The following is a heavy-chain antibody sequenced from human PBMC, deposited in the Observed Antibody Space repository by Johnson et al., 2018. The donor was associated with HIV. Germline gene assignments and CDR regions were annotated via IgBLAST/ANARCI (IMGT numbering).Heavy chain of an antibody. CDR1: GFTFSSYA. V-gene: IGHV3-30*04. Sequence: QVQLVESGGGLVQPGGSLRLSCAASGFTFSSYAMHWVRLAPGKGLEWVAVILYDGSDKYYADSVQGRFTISRDNAKNSLYLQMNSLRAEDTAGYYCARDKGGGSDAFDIWGQGTMVTVSS. J-gene: IGHJ3*02. CDR3: ARDKGGGSDAFDI. D-gene: IGHD2-15*01. CDR2: ILYDGSDK.